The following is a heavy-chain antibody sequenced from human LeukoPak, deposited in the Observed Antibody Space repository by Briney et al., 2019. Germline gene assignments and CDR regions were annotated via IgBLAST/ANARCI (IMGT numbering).Heavy chain of an antibody. CDR3: ARERRIYYYYYGMDV. CDR2: IYSGGST. Sequence: GGSLRLSCAASGFTVSSNCMSWVRQAPGKGLEWVSVIYSGGSTYYADSVKGRFTISGDNSKNTLYLQMNSLRAEDTAVYYCARERRIYYYYYGMDVWGQGTTVTVSS. J-gene: IGHJ6*02. CDR1: GFTVSSNC. V-gene: IGHV3-66*01.